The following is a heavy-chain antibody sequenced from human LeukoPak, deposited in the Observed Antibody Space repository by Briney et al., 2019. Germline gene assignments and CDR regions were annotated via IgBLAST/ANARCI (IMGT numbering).Heavy chain of an antibody. CDR1: GFTFSSYG. CDR2: IRYDGSNK. CDR3: AKDHTDPYYDFWSGYYIGDAFDI. D-gene: IGHD3-3*01. J-gene: IGHJ3*02. V-gene: IGHV3-30*02. Sequence: GGSLRLSCAAPGFTFSSYGMHWVRQAPGKGLEWVAFIRYDGSNKYYADSVKGRFTISRDNSKNTLYLQMNSLRAEDTAVYYCAKDHTDPYYDFWSGYYIGDAFDIWGQGTMVTVSS.